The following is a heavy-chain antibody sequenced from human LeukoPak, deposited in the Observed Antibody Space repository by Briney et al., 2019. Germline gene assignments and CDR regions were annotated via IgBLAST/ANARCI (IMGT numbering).Heavy chain of an antibody. CDR2: ISYDGSNK. J-gene: IGHJ4*02. CDR3: AREGAVGNWIYDY. V-gene: IGHV3-30-3*01. Sequence: GGSLRLSCAASGFTFSSYAMHWVRQAPGKGLEWVAVISYDGSNKYYADSVKGRFTISRDNSKNTLYLQMNSLRAEDTAVYYCAREGAVGNWIYDYWGQGTLVTVSS. CDR1: GFTFSSYA. D-gene: IGHD1-20*01.